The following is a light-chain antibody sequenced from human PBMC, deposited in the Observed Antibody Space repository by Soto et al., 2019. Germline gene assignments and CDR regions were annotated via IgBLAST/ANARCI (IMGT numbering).Light chain of an antibody. Sequence: DIQMTQSPSTLCASVGDSVTITCRASQNIDNLLAWYQQKPGQAPKVVIFDGSRLETGVPSRFSGSGSGTTFTLTISSLQPDDFATYYCQQYNSYSPTFGPGTKVDIK. V-gene: IGKV1-5*01. CDR1: QNIDNL. CDR2: DGS. J-gene: IGKJ1*01. CDR3: QQYNSYSPT.